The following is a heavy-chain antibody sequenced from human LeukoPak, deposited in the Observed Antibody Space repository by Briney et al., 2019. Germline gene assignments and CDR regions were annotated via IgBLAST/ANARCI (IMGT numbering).Heavy chain of an antibody. CDR2: IYYSGST. D-gene: IGHD6-19*01. CDR3: AYRSGWYFDY. J-gene: IGHJ4*02. Sequence: SQTLSLTCTVSGGSISSGGYYCSWVRQHPGKGLEWIGYIYYSGSTFYNPSLKSRVTISVGTSKNHFSLKLTSVTAADTAVYYCAYRSGWYFDYWGQGTLVTVSS. CDR1: GGSISSGGYY. V-gene: IGHV4-31*03.